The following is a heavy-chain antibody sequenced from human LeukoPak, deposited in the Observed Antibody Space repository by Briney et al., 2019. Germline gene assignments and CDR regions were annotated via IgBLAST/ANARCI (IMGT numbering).Heavy chain of an antibody. V-gene: IGHV4-34*01. CDR3: ARRPSRRYYYDSSGYYYFDY. D-gene: IGHD3-22*01. CDR1: GGSFSGYY. CDR2: INHSGST. Sequence: SETLSLTCAVYGGSFSGYYWSWIRQPPGKGLEWIGEINHSGSTNYNPSLKSRVTISVDTSKNQFSLKLSSVTAADTAVYYCARRPSRRYYYDSSGYYYFDYWGQGTLVTVSS. J-gene: IGHJ4*02.